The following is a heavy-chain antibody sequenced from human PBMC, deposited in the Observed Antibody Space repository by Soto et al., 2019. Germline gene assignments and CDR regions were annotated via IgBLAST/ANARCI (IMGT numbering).Heavy chain of an antibody. CDR2: ISGYNGNT. Sequence: QVQLVQSGAEVKKPGASVTVSCKASGYTFTNYGFSWVRQAPGQGLEWMGWISGYNGNTKYAEKFQNRVTMTTDTSTNTAHMALRSLRSDDTAVYYCAREGQAPYYYYGMDVWGQGTAVTVSS. V-gene: IGHV1-18*01. CDR3: AREGQAPYYYYGMDV. J-gene: IGHJ6*02. CDR1: GYTFTNYG.